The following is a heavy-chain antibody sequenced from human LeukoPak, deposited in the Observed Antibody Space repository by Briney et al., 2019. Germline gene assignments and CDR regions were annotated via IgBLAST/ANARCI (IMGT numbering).Heavy chain of an antibody. J-gene: IGHJ3*02. CDR3: ASTASFYDSAGYYYSPGAFDI. CDR1: GGSISSSY. D-gene: IGHD3-22*01. CDR2: MYYSGST. V-gene: IGHV4-59*08. Sequence: SETLSLTCTVSGGSISSSYWSWIRQPPGKGLEWIGYMYYSGSTNYNPSLKSRVTISLDTSRNQFSLKLSSVTAADTAVYYCASTASFYDSAGYYYSPGAFDIWGQGAMVTVSS.